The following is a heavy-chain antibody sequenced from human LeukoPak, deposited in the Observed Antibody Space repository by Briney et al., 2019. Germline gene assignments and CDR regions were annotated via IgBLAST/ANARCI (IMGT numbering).Heavy chain of an antibody. Sequence: VASVKVSCKTSGYTFTGNYMHWVRQAPGQGLEWLGWINTKSGGTKNAREFQGRVTMTRDTSISTAYMELSRLTSDDTAVYYCARATNWTDAGIDYWGQGSLVTVSS. CDR2: INTKSGGT. CDR3: ARATNWTDAGIDY. D-gene: IGHD1-1*01. V-gene: IGHV1-2*02. J-gene: IGHJ4*02. CDR1: GYTFTGNY.